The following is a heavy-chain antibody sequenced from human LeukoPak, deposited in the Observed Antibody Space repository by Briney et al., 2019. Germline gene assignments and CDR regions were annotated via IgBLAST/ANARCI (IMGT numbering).Heavy chain of an antibody. D-gene: IGHD6-13*01. Sequence: PGGSLRLSCAASGFTFFNYWMSWVRQAPGKGLEWVANIRQDGIEKNYVDSVKGRFTISRDNAKNSLYLQMNSLRVEDTAVYYCARDKMQQSTEGSNFDHWGQGTLVTVSS. CDR3: ARDKMQQSTEGSNFDH. CDR1: GFTFFNYW. V-gene: IGHV3-7*01. CDR2: IRQDGIEK. J-gene: IGHJ4*02.